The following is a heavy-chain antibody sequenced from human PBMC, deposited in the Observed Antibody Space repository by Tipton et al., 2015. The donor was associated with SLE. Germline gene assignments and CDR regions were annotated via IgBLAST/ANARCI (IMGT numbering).Heavy chain of an antibody. V-gene: IGHV6-1*01. CDR1: GDSVSSNSAAA. CDR2: TYYRSKWYT. CDR3: ARELKVFDKWGMLFAH. Sequence: GLVKPSQTLSLTCAISGDSVSSNSAAAWNWIRQSPSRGLEWLGRTYYRSKWYTDYAESLKSRITIRPDTSKNQVSLQLNSVTPEDTAVYYCARELKVFDKWGMLFAHWGQGPLVTFSS. J-gene: IGHJ4*02. D-gene: IGHD2-8*02.